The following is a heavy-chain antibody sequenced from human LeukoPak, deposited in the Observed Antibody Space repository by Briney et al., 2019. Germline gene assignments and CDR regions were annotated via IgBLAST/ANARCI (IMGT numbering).Heavy chain of an antibody. J-gene: IGHJ4*02. Sequence: GGSLRLSCAASGFTFSSYWMHWVRQGPGKGLVWVSRIYSDGSRTTYADSVKGRFTISGDNSKNTLYLQMNSLRAEDTAVYYCARAVGYDVDYWGQGTLVTVSS. V-gene: IGHV3-74*01. D-gene: IGHD5-12*01. CDR2: IYSDGSRT. CDR3: ARAVGYDVDY. CDR1: GFTFSSYW.